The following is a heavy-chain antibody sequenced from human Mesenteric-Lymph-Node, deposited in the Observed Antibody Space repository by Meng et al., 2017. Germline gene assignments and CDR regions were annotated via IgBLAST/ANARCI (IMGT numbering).Heavy chain of an antibody. CDR2: ISGSGENT. CDR1: GFTFSSFW. Sequence: GESLKISCAASGFTFSSFWMHWVRQAPGKGLVWVSVISGSGENTHYADSVKGRLTVSRDNSKNTLSLQMNSLRVEDTAVYYCAKDLNDYVWGNYLYLGLDSWGQGTLVTVSS. D-gene: IGHD3-16*02. CDR3: AKDLNDYVWGNYLYLGLDS. J-gene: IGHJ5*02. V-gene: IGHV3-23*01.